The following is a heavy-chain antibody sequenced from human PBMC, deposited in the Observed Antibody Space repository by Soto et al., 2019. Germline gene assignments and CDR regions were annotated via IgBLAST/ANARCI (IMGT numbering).Heavy chain of an antibody. J-gene: IGHJ1*01. CDR3: AKDLTSMVRVGHPSP. Sequence: EVQLLQSGGGWVQPGGSLRLSCAASGFTFSKYAMAWVRQAPGKGLEWVASISGSGVIKYYADSVQGRFTISRDNSNNTLSVQMNSLGEEDTASYYCAKDLTSMVRVGHPSPWGQGILVTVSS. CDR1: GFTFSKYA. D-gene: IGHD3-10*01. V-gene: IGHV3-23*01. CDR2: ISGSGVIK.